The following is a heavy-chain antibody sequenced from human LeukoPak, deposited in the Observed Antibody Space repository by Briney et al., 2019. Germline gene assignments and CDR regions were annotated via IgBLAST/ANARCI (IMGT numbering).Heavy chain of an antibody. J-gene: IGHJ3*02. CDR3: ARDGPSGNLDAFDI. D-gene: IGHD6-19*01. CDR2: IYYSGST. V-gene: IGHV4-59*01. Sequence: KPSETLSLTCAVYGGSFSGYYWSWIRQPPGKGLEWIGYIYYSGSTNYNPSLKSRVTISVDTSKNQFSLKLSSVTAADTAVYHCARDGPSGNLDAFDIWGQGTMVTVSS. CDR1: GGSFSGYY.